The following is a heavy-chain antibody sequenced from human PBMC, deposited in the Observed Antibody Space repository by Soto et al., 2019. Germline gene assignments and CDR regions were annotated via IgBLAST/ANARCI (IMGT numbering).Heavy chain of an antibody. V-gene: IGHV1-8*01. J-gene: IGHJ5*02. CDR3: ARRTYYDFWSGYYNQWFDP. Sequence: GASVKVSRKASGYTFTSYDINWVRQATGQRLEGMGWMNPNSGNTGYAQKFQGRVTMTRNTSISTAYMELSSLRSEDTAVYYCARRTYYDFWSGYYNQWFDPWGQGTLVTVSS. D-gene: IGHD3-3*01. CDR1: GYTFTSYD. CDR2: MNPNSGNT.